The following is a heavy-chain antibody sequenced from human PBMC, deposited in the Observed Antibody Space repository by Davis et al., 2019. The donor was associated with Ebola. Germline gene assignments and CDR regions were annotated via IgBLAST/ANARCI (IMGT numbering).Heavy chain of an antibody. CDR3: ARVRSCTGGVCKYYYYYGMDV. J-gene: IGHJ6*02. Sequence: GESLKISCAASGFTFSGSAMHWVRQASGKGLEWVGRIRSKANSYATAYAASVKGRFTISRDDSKNTAYLQMNSLKTENTAVYYCARVRSCTGGVCKYYYYYGMDVWGQGTTVTVSS. CDR2: IRSKANSYAT. CDR1: GFTFSGSA. V-gene: IGHV3-73*01. D-gene: IGHD2-8*02.